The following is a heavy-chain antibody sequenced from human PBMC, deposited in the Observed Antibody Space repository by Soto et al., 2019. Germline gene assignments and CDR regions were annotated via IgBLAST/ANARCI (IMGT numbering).Heavy chain of an antibody. CDR3: AKGAARYLDY. J-gene: IGHJ4*02. CDR1: GFSFGTYA. V-gene: IGHV3-23*01. Sequence: LRLSCAASGFSFGTYAMTWVRQAPGKGLEWVSTISGGIGSTFYADSVKGRFLISRDISQKTVFLHMNSLRGEDTAVYFCAKGAARYLDYWGQGALVTVSS. CDR2: ISGGIGST.